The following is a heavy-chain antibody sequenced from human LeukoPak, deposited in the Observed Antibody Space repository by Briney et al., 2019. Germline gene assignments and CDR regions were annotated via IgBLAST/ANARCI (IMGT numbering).Heavy chain of an antibody. CDR3: AKGGESSSHPLFDY. CDR2: ISSSSSYI. CDR1: GFTFSSYS. Sequence: GGSLRLSCAASGFTFSSYSMNWVRQAPGKGLEWVSSISSSSSYIYYADSVKGRFTISRDNSKNTLYLQMNSLRAEDTAVYYCAKGGESSSHPLFDYWGQGTLVTVSS. J-gene: IGHJ4*02. V-gene: IGHV3-21*01. D-gene: IGHD6-6*01.